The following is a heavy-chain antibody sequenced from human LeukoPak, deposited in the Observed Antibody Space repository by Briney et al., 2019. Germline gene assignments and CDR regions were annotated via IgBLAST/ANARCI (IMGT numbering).Heavy chain of an antibody. D-gene: IGHD6-13*01. CDR1: GFSLHRYS. CDR2: ISRRRSYK. V-gene: IGHV3-21*01. J-gene: IGHJ4*02. Sequence: GGGLPLSCLASGFSLHRYSMNWVRQPAGRGVEGVSSISRRRSYKHYAHSLKGRFSILRDNAKNSLYLQTNSLRAEGTAVYFCANDSHVFSSSWSVGYWGQGTLVTVSS. CDR3: ANDSHVFSSSWSVGY.